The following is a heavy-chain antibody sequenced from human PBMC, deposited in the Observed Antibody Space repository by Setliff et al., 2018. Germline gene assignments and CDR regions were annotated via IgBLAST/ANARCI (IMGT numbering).Heavy chain of an antibody. D-gene: IGHD2-2*01. J-gene: IGHJ4*02. Sequence: GGSLRLSCAASGLTFSSYAMSWVRQAPGKGLEWVSAISGSGGSTYYADSVKGRFTISRDNSKNTLYLQMNSLRAEDTAVYYCAKAIAPIVVVPAAMLEAYWGQGTLVTVSS. CDR2: ISGSGGST. CDR3: AKAIAPIVVVPAAMLEAY. CDR1: GLTFSSYA. V-gene: IGHV3-23*01.